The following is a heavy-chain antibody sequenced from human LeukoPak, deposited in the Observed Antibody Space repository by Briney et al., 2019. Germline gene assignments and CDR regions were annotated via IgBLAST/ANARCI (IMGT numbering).Heavy chain of an antibody. V-gene: IGHV4-59*01. J-gene: IGHJ4*02. CDR1: GGSISSYY. D-gene: IGHD6-13*01. Sequence: SETLSLTCTVPGGSISSYYWSWIRQPPGKGLEWIGYIYYSGSTNYNPSLKSRVTISVDTSKNQFSLKLSSVTAADTAVYYCAREGIAAAGTFDYWGQGTLVTVSS. CDR2: IYYSGST. CDR3: AREGIAAAGTFDY.